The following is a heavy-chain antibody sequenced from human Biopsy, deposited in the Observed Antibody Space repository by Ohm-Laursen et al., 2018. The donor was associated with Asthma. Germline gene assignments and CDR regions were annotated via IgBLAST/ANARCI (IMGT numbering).Heavy chain of an antibody. CDR2: VFWSGST. Sequence: LSLTCRVSGGYTGSSDHHWAWIRQAPGKGLGWIGFVFWSGSTHYSRSLERRVSISIDTATNEFSMKLWSVTPADTAVYFCARVVSYGDIYFGIDVWGPGNTVVVS. V-gene: IGHV4-30-4*01. J-gene: IGHJ6*02. CDR1: GGYTGSSDHH. D-gene: IGHD4-17*01. CDR3: ARVVSYGDIYFGIDV.